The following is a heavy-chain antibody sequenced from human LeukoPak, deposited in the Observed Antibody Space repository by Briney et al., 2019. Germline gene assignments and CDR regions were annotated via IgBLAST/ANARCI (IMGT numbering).Heavy chain of an antibody. Sequence: ASVKVSCKASGYTFTDYYMHWVRQAPGQGLEWMGWINPNSGGTNYAQKFQGRVTMTRDTSISTAYMELSRLRSDDTAVCYCARSTVNTMIVVVIDDYWGQGTLVTVSS. V-gene: IGHV1-2*02. CDR1: GYTFTDYY. J-gene: IGHJ4*02. CDR3: ARSTVNTMIVVVIDDY. CDR2: INPNSGGT. D-gene: IGHD3-22*01.